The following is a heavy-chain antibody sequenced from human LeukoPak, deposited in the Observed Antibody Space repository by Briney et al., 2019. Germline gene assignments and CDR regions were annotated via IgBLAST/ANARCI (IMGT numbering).Heavy chain of an antibody. J-gene: IGHJ4*02. V-gene: IGHV3-74*01. CDR3: ASATGVGAASF. CDR2: LNRVGSST. Sequence: GGSLRLSCAASGFTFSSYWMYWVRQAPGKGLVWVSRLNRVGSSTNYADSVRGRFTISRDNARNTLYLQMNSLRAEDTGVYYCASATGVGAASFWGQGTLVIVSS. D-gene: IGHD1-26*01. CDR1: GFTFSSYW.